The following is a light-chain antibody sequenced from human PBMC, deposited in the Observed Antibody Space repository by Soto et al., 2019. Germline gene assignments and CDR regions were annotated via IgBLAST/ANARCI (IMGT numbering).Light chain of an antibody. V-gene: IGKV3-11*01. CDR2: DAS. CDR1: QSVSNY. J-gene: IGKJ5*01. CDR3: QRRSNWPTIT. Sequence: EIVLTQSPATLSLSPGERATLSCRASQSVSNYLAWYQQRPGQAPRLLIYDASNRATGIPARFSGSGSGTDCHLTISSLGPEDFALYFCQRRSNWPTITFGQGTRLEIK.